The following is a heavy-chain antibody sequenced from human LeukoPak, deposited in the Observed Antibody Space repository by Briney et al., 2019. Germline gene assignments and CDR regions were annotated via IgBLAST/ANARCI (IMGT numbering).Heavy chain of an antibody. J-gene: IGHJ4*02. Sequence: GGSLRLSCAASGFNFDDYTMHWVRQPPGKGLEWVSGISWNSDFIVYGDSVKGRFTISRDNSKNTLYLQMNSLRAEDTAVYYCAKVGERYYYDSSGYFDYWGQGTLVTVSS. CDR2: ISWNSDFI. D-gene: IGHD3-22*01. CDR3: AKVGERYYYDSSGYFDY. V-gene: IGHV3-9*01. CDR1: GFNFDDYT.